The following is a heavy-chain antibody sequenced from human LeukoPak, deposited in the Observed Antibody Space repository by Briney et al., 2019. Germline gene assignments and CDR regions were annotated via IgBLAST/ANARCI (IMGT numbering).Heavy chain of an antibody. CDR3: ANPRYDSSGYYYVD. V-gene: IGHV1-3*01. CDR1: GNTFTDYT. D-gene: IGHD3-22*01. CDR2: INGGSGNT. Sequence: GASGKVSCRASGNTFTDYTMIWLRKAPGQRLNWMGWINGGSGNTKYSPEFQGRVTITRDTSASTAYMELSSLRSEDTAVYYCANPRYDSSGYYYVDWGQGTLVTVSS. J-gene: IGHJ4*02.